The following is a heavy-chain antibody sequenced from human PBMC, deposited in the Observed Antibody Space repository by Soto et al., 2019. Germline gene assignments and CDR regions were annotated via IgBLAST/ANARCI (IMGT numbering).Heavy chain of an antibody. J-gene: IGHJ6*02. CDR3: ARDRIAYDILTGYYSGSYGMAV. CDR1: GDSVSSNSAA. Sequence: SQTLSLTCAISGDSVSSNSAAWNWIRQSPSRGLEWLGRTYYRSKWYNDYAVSVKSRITINPDTSKNQFSLQLNSVTPEDTAVYYCARDRIAYDILTGYYSGSYGMAVWGQGTTVTVSS. CDR2: TYYRSKWYN. V-gene: IGHV6-1*01. D-gene: IGHD3-9*01.